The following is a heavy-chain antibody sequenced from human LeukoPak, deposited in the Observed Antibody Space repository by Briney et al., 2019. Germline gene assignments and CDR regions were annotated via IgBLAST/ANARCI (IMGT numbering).Heavy chain of an antibody. J-gene: IGHJ4*02. CDR2: IYYSGST. CDR1: GGSISSHY. CDR3: ARTPGYSYGNYYFDC. Sequence: SETLSLTCTVSGGSISSHYWSWIRQPPGKGLEWIGYIYYSGSTNYNPSLKSRVTISVDTSKNQFSLKLSSVTAADTAVYYCARTPGYSYGNYYFDCWGQGTLVTVSS. D-gene: IGHD5-18*01. V-gene: IGHV4-59*11.